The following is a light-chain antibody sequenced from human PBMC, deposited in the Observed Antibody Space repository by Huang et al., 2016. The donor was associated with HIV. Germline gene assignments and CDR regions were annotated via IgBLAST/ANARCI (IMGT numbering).Light chain of an antibody. CDR2: LGS. J-gene: IGKJ1*01. CDR1: LSLLDANGNNY. V-gene: IGKV2-28*01. CDR3: MQARQTPRT. Sequence: EIVMTQSPLSLAVTPGEPASISCRSSLSLLDANGNNYVDWYLQKPGQSPQLLIYLGSNRASGVPDRFSGSGSGTDFTLKISRVEAEDVGIYYCMQARQTPRTFGQGTRVEVK.